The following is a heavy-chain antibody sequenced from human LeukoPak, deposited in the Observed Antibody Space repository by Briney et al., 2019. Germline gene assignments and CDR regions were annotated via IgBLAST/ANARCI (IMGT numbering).Heavy chain of an antibody. Sequence: GGSLRLSCAASGFTFSSYAMSWVRQAPGKGLEWVSAISGSGGSTYCADSVKGRFTISRDNSKNTLYLQMNSLRAEDTAVYYCAKDRRPYSSSSEVLDYWGQGTLATVSS. J-gene: IGHJ4*02. CDR3: AKDRRPYSSSSEVLDY. CDR2: ISGSGGST. CDR1: GFTFSSYA. D-gene: IGHD6-6*01. V-gene: IGHV3-23*01.